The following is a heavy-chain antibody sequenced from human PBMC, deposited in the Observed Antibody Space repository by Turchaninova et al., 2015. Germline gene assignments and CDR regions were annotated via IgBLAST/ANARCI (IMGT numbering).Heavy chain of an antibody. CDR1: GFSLRTRGWG. J-gene: IGHJ4*02. CDR2: IYWDAYT. Sequence: QITLKESGPTLVKPPQTLTLTCTFSGFSLRTRGWGVGWIRRPPGKALEFLALIYWDAYTRYSPSLKNRLTIPKDTSKNQVVLSLTNMDPVGTATYFCAHIFGQNWGREVYFDYWGQGILVTVSS. D-gene: IGHD3-3*01. V-gene: IGHV2-5*02. CDR3: AHIFGQNWGREVYFDY.